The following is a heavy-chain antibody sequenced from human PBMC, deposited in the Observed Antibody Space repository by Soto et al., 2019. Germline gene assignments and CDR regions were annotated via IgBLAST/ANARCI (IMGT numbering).Heavy chain of an antibody. Sequence: SETLSLTCTVSGGSIGSSSYYWGWIRQPPWKGLEWIGSIYYSGSTYYNPSLKSRVTISVDTSKNQFSLKLRSVTAADTAVYYCARCNPVVVEAAIDMGMDVWGQGTTVTVSS. CDR1: GGSIGSSSYY. CDR2: IYYSGST. V-gene: IGHV4-39*01. CDR3: ARCNPVVVEAAIDMGMDV. J-gene: IGHJ6*02. D-gene: IGHD2-2*02.